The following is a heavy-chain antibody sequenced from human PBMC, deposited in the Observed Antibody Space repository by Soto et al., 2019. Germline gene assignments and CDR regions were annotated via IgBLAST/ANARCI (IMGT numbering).Heavy chain of an antibody. CDR3: ARELRWPGYYFDY. V-gene: IGHV3-23*01. CDR1: GFTFRSYA. J-gene: IGHJ4*02. CDR2: ISGSGGST. Sequence: GGSLRLSCAASGFTFRSYAMSWVRQAPGKGLEWVSAISGSGGSTYYADSVQGRFTISRDNSKNTLYLQMNSLRAEDTAVYYCARELRWPGYYFDYWGQGTMVTVSS. D-gene: IGHD4-17*01.